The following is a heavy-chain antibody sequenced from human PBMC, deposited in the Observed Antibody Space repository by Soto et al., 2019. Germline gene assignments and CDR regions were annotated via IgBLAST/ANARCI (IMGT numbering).Heavy chain of an antibody. V-gene: IGHV1-69*13. CDR3: ARVIWGAARPVRENWFDP. J-gene: IGHJ5*02. Sequence: VKVSCKASGGTFSSYAISWVRQAPGQGLEWMGGIIPIFGTANYAQKFQGRVTITADKSTSTAYMELSSLRSEDTAVYYCARVIWGAARPVRENWFDPWGQGTLVTVSS. D-gene: IGHD6-6*01. CDR2: IIPIFGTA. CDR1: GGTFSSYA.